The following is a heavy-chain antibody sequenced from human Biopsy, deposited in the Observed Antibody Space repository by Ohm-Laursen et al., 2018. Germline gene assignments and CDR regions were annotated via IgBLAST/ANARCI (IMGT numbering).Heavy chain of an antibody. CDR2: IYYSVMT. V-gene: IGHV4-59*02. J-gene: IGHJ6*02. CDR3: ARDSGILNYGNFKYYHYYGMDV. D-gene: IGHD4-11*01. Sequence: GTLSLTCTVSGDSATKYYWSWIRQPPGKGLEWIGHIYYSVMTNYNPSLQSRVSISVDTSRNQVSLTLSSVTAADTAVYYCARDSGILNYGNFKYYHYYGMDVWGHGTKVTVSS. CDR1: GDSATKYY.